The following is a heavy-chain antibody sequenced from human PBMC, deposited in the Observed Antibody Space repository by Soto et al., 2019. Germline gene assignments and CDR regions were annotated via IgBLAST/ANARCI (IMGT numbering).Heavy chain of an antibody. Sequence: QVQLVESGGGVVQPWRSLRLSCAASGFTFSSYGMHWVRQAPGKGLEWVAVISYDGSNKYYADSVKGRFTISRDNSKNTLYLQMNSLRAEDTAVYYCAKAATVTGYYYYYGMDVWGQGTTVTVSS. CDR3: AKAATVTGYYYYYGMDV. CDR2: ISYDGSNK. CDR1: GFTFSSYG. J-gene: IGHJ6*02. D-gene: IGHD4-17*01. V-gene: IGHV3-30*18.